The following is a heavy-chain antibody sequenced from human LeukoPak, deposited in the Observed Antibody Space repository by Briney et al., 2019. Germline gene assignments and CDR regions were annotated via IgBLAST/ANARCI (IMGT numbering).Heavy chain of an antibody. CDR1: GGSISSGSYY. V-gene: IGHV4-61*09. J-gene: IGHJ4*02. CDR2: LYTSGTT. CDR3: ARAGGSVGWYGTIDS. D-gene: IGHD6-19*01. Sequence: PSQTLSLTCTVSGGSISSGSYYWTWIRQPAGKGLEWIGHLYTSGTTSYNPSLQSRVTISADTSRHLFSLRLTSVTAADTAVYYCARAGGSVGWYGTIDSWGQGTLVTVSS.